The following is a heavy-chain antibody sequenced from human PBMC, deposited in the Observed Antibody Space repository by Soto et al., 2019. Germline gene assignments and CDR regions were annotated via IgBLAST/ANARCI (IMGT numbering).Heavy chain of an antibody. J-gene: IGHJ6*03. Sequence: SETLSLTCTVSGGSISSSSYYWGWIRQPPGKGLEWIGSIYHSGSTYYNPSLKSRVTISVDTSKNQFSLKLSSVTAADTAVYYCARHPRSPWQAHYMDVWGKGTTVTVSS. CDR3: ARHPRSPWQAHYMDV. CDR1: GGSISSSSYY. CDR2: IYHSGST. V-gene: IGHV4-39*01.